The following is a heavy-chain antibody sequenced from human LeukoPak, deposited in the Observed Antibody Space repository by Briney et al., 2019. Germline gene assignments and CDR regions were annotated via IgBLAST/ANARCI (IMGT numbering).Heavy chain of an antibody. J-gene: IGHJ5*02. Sequence: ASVTVSCKASGYTFTGYYMHWERQAHGQGLEWMGWINPNSGGTNYAQKFQGRVTMTRDTSISTAYMELSRLRSDDTAVYYCARVGPVAYQLLDNWFDPWGQGTLVTVSS. V-gene: IGHV1-2*02. CDR2: INPNSGGT. CDR1: GYTFTGYY. CDR3: ARVGPVAYQLLDNWFDP. D-gene: IGHD2-2*01.